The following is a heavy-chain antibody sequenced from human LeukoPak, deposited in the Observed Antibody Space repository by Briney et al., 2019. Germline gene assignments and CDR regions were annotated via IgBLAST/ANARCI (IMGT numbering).Heavy chain of an antibody. Sequence: GGSLRLSCAASGFTFSNYWMTWIRQAPGKGLEWVATIKQDGSEKYYVDSMQGRFTISRDNAQNSLYLQLNSLRAQDSALYYCVRACGSAACPFYFHYWGQGTLVTVSS. CDR3: VRACGSAACPFYFHY. CDR1: GFTFSNYW. CDR2: IKQDGSEK. D-gene: IGHD2-21*01. V-gene: IGHV3-7*01. J-gene: IGHJ4*02.